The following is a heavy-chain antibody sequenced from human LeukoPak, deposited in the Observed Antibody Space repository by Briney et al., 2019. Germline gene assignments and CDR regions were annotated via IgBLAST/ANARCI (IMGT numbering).Heavy chain of an antibody. CDR1: GFTFSSYG. CDR3: AKEKWFGELSPSDP. D-gene: IGHD3-10*01. V-gene: IGHV3-30*02. CDR2: IRYDGSNK. Sequence: GGSLRLSCAASGFTFSSYGMHWVRQAPGKGLEWVAFIRYDGSNKYYADSVKGRFTISRDNSKNTLYLQMNSLRAEDTAVYYCAKEKWFGELSPSDPWGQGTLVTVSS. J-gene: IGHJ5*02.